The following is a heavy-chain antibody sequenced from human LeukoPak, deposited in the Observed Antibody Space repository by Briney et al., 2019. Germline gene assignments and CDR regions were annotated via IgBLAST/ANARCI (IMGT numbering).Heavy chain of an antibody. J-gene: IGHJ4*02. CDR2: IYYSGST. V-gene: IGHV4-59*01. CDR1: GGSISSYY. D-gene: IGHD4-17*01. Sequence: SETLSLTCTVSGGSISSYYWSWIRQPPGKGLGWIGYIYYSGSTNYNPSLKSRVTISVDTSKNQFSLKLSSVTAADTAVYYCARDYGDWHYFDYWGQGTLVTVSS. CDR3: ARDYGDWHYFDY.